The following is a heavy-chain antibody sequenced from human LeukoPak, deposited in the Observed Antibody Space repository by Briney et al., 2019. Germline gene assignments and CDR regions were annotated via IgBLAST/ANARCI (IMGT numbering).Heavy chain of an antibody. CDR1: GFTVSSNY. CDR3: ARETSSYAYFNY. D-gene: IGHD5-18*01. Sequence: GGSLRLSCAASGFTVSSNYMSWVRQAPGKGLEWDSVIYSGGSTYYADSVKGRFTISRDNSQNTLYLQMSSLRVEDTAVYYCARETSSYAYFNYWGQGTLVTVSS. V-gene: IGHV3-53*01. CDR2: IYSGGST. J-gene: IGHJ4*02.